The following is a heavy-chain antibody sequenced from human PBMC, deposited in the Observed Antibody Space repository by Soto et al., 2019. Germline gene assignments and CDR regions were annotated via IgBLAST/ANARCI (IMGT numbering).Heavy chain of an antibody. D-gene: IGHD3-10*01. J-gene: IGHJ5*01. CDR1: DYSSNDGYY. Sequence: SETPPLTSAVSDYSSNDGYYRRLIRRTPGKGLEWIGSIFYNGNTYYNPSLKRRVTISVDTSKNHFSLRLNSVTAADTALYYCVRQGHGSGPNWFDSWGQGTLVTVSS. CDR3: VRQGHGSGPNWFDS. CDR2: IFYNGNT. V-gene: IGHV4-38-2*01.